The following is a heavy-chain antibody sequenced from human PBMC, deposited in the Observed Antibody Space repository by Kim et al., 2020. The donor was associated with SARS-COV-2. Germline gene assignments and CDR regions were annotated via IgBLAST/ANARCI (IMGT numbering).Heavy chain of an antibody. Sequence: GGSLRLSCAASGFTFSSYWMSWVRQAPGKGLEWVANIKQDGSEKYYVDSVKGRFTISRDNAKNSLYLQMNSLRAEDTAVYYCAREKGYYDSSGYLDYWGQGTLVTVSS. J-gene: IGHJ4*02. D-gene: IGHD3-22*01. V-gene: IGHV3-7*03. CDR1: GFTFSSYW. CDR2: IKQDGSEK. CDR3: AREKGYYDSSGYLDY.